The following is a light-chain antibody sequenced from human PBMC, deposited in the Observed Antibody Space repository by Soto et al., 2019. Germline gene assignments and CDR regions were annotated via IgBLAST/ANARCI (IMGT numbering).Light chain of an antibody. CDR2: DVS. CDR3: SSYTSSSTLFYV. CDR1: SSGVGDYNY. Sequence: SVSGIPSHASTNNCTGTSSGVGDYNYVSWYQQHPGKAPKLMIYDVSDRPSGVSNRFSGSKSGNTASLTISGLQAEDGADYYCSSYTSSSTLFYVFGTGT. V-gene: IGLV2-14*04. J-gene: IGLJ1*01.